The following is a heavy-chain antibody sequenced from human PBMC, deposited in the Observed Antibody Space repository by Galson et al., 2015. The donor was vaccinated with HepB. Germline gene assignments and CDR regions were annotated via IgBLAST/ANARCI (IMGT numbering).Heavy chain of an antibody. Sequence: SVKVSCKASGYSFSNYGLSWIRQAPGPGLEWLGWFSGYDHSTNYEQKFQGRVTMTADASTGTAYLELRNLRSDDTAVYFCARDSRLELRLNNYFSYGMDVWGQGSAVTVSS. V-gene: IGHV1-18*01. D-gene: IGHD1-7*01. CDR1: GYSFSNYG. CDR2: FSGYDHST. CDR3: ARDSRLELRLNNYFSYGMDV. J-gene: IGHJ6*02.